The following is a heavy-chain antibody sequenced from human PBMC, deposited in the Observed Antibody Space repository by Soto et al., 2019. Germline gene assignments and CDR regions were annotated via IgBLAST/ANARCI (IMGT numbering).Heavy chain of an antibody. V-gene: IGHV3-23*01. D-gene: IGHD3-9*01. CDR3: AKESHGVYDILTGYYKGHYFDY. CDR2: ISGSGGST. CDR1: GFTFSSYA. Sequence: GESLKISCAASGFTFSSYAMSWVRQAPGKGLEWVSAISGSGGSTYYADSVKGRFTISRDNSKNTLYLQMNSLRAEDTAVYYCAKESHGVYDILTGYYKGHYFDYWGQGTLVTVSS. J-gene: IGHJ4*02.